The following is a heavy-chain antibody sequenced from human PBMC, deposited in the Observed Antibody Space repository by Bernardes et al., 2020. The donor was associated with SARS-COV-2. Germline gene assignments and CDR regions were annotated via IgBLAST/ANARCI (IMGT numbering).Heavy chain of an antibody. D-gene: IGHD3-3*01. V-gene: IGHV3-23*01. CDR1: GFTFSSYA. Sequence: GSLRLSCAASGFTFSSYAMSWVRQAPGKGLEWVSAISGSGGSTYYADSVKGRFTISRDNSKNTLYLQMNSLRAEDTAVYYCASFSLLRFLEWGDAFDIWGQGTMVTVSS. CDR3: ASFSLLRFLEWGDAFDI. J-gene: IGHJ3*02. CDR2: ISGSGGST.